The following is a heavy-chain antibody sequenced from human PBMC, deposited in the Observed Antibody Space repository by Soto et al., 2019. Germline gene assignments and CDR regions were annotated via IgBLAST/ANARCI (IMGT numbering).Heavy chain of an antibody. CDR3: ASRISMVRGVIIAQNYYYYGMDV. V-gene: IGHV1-69*13. CDR2: IIPIFGTA. Sequence: ASVEVSCKASGGTFSSYAISWVRQAPGQGLEWMGGIIPIFGTANYAQKFQGRVTITADESTSTAYMELSSLRSEDTAVYYCASRISMVRGVIIAQNYYYYGMDVWGQGTTVTVSS. CDR1: GGTFSSYA. D-gene: IGHD3-10*01. J-gene: IGHJ6*02.